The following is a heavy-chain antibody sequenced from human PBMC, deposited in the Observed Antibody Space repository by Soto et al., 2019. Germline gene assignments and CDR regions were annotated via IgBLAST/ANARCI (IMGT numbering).Heavy chain of an antibody. J-gene: IGHJ5*02. CDR2: IIPIFGTA. CDR1: GGTFSSYA. D-gene: IGHD2-2*01. Sequence: QVQLVQSGAEVKKPGSSVKVSCKASGGTFSSYAISWVRQAPGQGLEWMGGIIPIFGTANYAQKFQGRVTITADKSTSTAYMELSSLRSEDTAVYYCARDREGGYCSSTSCYWFDPWGQGTLLTVSS. CDR3: ARDREGGYCSSTSCYWFDP. V-gene: IGHV1-69*06.